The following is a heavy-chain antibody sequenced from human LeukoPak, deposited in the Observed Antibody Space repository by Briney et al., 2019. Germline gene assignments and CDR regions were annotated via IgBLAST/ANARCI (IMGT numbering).Heavy chain of an antibody. J-gene: IGHJ4*02. CDR3: ANELRPNDY. Sequence: PGGSLRLACVVSGLTFSNRAMTWVRQAPGKGLEWVSSISISGNKILYADSVKGRFTTSRDNSKNTLFLQMNSLQTEDTGVYFCANELRPNDYWGQGTLVTVS. CDR2: ISISGNKI. D-gene: IGHD4-17*01. V-gene: IGHV3-23*01. CDR1: GLTFSNRA.